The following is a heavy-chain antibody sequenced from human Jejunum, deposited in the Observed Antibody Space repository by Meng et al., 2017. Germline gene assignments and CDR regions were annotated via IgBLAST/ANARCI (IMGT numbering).Heavy chain of an antibody. CDR1: GFTFTTSA. CDR3: ALRGSGS. J-gene: IGHJ4*02. D-gene: IGHD3-10*01. V-gene: IGHV3-30*01. Sequence: GESLKISCAASGFTFTTSAVHWVRQAPGKGLQWVAVISYDGGNKHYADSVKGRFTISRDNSKSTLYLQMNSLRTEDTAMYYCALRGSGSWGQGTLVTVSS. CDR2: ISYDGGNK.